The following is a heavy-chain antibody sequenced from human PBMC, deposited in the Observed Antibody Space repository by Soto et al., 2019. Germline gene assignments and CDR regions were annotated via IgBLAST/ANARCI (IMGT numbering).Heavy chain of an antibody. CDR3: ARGLILWFGELSRRGGYYYYMDV. D-gene: IGHD3-10*01. V-gene: IGHV4-34*01. CDR1: GGSFSGYQ. Sequence: SETLSLTCAVYGGSFSGYQWSWIRQTPGKGLEWIGEINDSGNINYNPSLKSRVTILVDTAKKQISLKLSSVTAADTAVYYCARGLILWFGELSRRGGYYYYMDVWGTGTTVTGSS. J-gene: IGHJ6*03. CDR2: INDSGNI.